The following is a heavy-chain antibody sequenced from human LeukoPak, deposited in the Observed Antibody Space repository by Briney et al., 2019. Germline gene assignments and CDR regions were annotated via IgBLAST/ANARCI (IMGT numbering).Heavy chain of an antibody. Sequence: ASVKVSCKASGYTFTSYDINWVRQATGQGLEWMGWMNPNSGNTGYAQKFQGRVTMTRNTSISTAYMELSSLRSEDTAVYYCARLSRARWILGTNSFDPWGQGTLVTVSS. J-gene: IGHJ5*02. D-gene: IGHD4-23*01. V-gene: IGHV1-8*01. CDR2: MNPNSGNT. CDR3: ARLSRARWILGTNSFDP. CDR1: GYTFTSYD.